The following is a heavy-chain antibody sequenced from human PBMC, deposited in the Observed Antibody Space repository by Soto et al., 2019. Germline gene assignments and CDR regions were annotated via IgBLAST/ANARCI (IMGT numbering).Heavy chain of an antibody. J-gene: IGHJ4*02. CDR3: AREGRNDFWSGYCELDY. CDR2: IYYSGST. D-gene: IGHD3-3*01. CDR1: GGSISSGDYY. Sequence: SETLSLTCTVSGGSISSGDYYWSWIRQPPGKGLEWIGYIYYSGSTYYNPSLKSRVTISVDTSKNQFSLKLSSATAADTAVYYCAREGRNDFWSGYCELDYWAQGTLVPVSS. V-gene: IGHV4-30-4*01.